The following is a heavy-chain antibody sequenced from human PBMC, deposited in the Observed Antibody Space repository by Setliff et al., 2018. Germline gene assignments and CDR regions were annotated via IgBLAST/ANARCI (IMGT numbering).Heavy chain of an antibody. Sequence: SETLSLTCVVSGGSISSDYWGWIRQPAGKTLEWIGQVYVGGNTYYNPSFESRVSISVDRSNNQFSLKLTSVTAADTAVYYCARDRRGGYGAINWFDPWGQGTLVTVSS. CDR3: ARDRRGGYGAINWFDP. CDR2: VYVGGNT. V-gene: IGHV4-4*07. CDR1: GGSISSDY. J-gene: IGHJ5*02. D-gene: IGHD3-16*01.